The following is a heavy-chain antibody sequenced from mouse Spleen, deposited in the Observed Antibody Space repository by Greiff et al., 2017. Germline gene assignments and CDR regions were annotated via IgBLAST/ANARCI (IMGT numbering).Heavy chain of an antibody. V-gene: IGHV1-4*01. D-gene: IGHD1-1*01. CDR1: GYTFTSYT. CDR2: INPSSGYT. J-gene: IGHJ4*01. Sequence: QVQLQQSGAELARPGASVKMSCKASGYTFTSYTMHWVKQRPGQGLEWIGYINPSSGYTKYNQKFKDKATLTADKSSSTAYMQLSSLTSEDSAVYYCAREDYGSSSSYAMDYWGQGTSVTVSS. CDR3: AREDYGSSSSYAMDY.